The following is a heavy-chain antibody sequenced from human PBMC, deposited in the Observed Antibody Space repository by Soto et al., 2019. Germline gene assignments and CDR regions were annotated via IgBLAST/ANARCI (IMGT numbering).Heavy chain of an antibody. CDR2: IYSGGST. D-gene: IGHD4-17*01. J-gene: IGHJ4*02. V-gene: IGHV3-66*01. CDR3: AREGIRSPLYY. CDR1: GFTVSSNY. Sequence: EVQLVESGGGLVQPGGSLRLSCAVSGFTVSSNYMSWVRQAPGKGLEWVSVIYSGGSTYYADSVKGRFTISRDNSKHTLYLQMNSLRAEDTAVYYGAREGIRSPLYYWGQGTLVTVSS.